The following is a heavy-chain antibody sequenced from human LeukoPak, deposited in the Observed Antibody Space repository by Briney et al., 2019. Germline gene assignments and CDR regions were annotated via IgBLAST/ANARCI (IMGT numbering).Heavy chain of an antibody. J-gene: IGHJ4*02. CDR2: INTNTGNP. CDR1: GYTFSSHA. V-gene: IGHV7-4-1*02. Sequence: ASVKVSCKASGYTFSSHAMNWVRQAPGQGLEWMGWINTNTGNPTYAQGFTGRFVFSLDTSVSTAYLQISSLKAEDTAVYYCARDNEVQGFDHWGQGTLVTVSS. D-gene: IGHD1-1*01. CDR3: ARDNEVQGFDH.